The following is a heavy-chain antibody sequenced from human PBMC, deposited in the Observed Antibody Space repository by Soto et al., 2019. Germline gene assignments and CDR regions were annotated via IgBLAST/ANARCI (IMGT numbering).Heavy chain of an antibody. CDR2: IKQDGSEK. J-gene: IGHJ5*02. Sequence: EVQLVESGGGLVQPGGSLRLSYAASGFTFSNYWMSWVRQAPGKGLEWVANIKQDGSEKYYADSVKGRFIISRDNAKNSLYLQMNSLRAEDTAVYYCARDAYCSITTCYTRSWFDPWGQGTLVTVSS. D-gene: IGHD2-2*02. V-gene: IGHV3-7*01. CDR3: ARDAYCSITTCYTRSWFDP. CDR1: GFTFSNYW.